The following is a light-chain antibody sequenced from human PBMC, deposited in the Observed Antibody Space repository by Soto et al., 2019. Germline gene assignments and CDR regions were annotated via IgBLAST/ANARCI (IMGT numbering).Light chain of an antibody. CDR2: DAY. J-gene: IGKJ5*01. Sequence: EVVLTQSPLTLPLSPGERATLSCRASQSFRGLLAWYQQKPGQAPRLLIYDAYNRATGIPPRFSGSGSGTDFTLTISSLEPEDSAVYYCQQRHMWPITFGQGTRLEIK. CDR1: QSFRGL. V-gene: IGKV3-11*01. CDR3: QQRHMWPIT.